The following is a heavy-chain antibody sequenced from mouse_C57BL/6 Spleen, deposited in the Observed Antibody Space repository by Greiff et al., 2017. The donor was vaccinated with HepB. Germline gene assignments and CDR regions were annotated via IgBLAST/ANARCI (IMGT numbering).Heavy chain of an antibody. D-gene: IGHD2-5*01. Sequence: QVQLQQSGTELVKPGASVKLSCKASGYTFTSYWMHWVKQRPGQGLEWIGHIKPSNGGPNYNEKFKSKATLTGDKSSRTAYMQLSSLTSEDSAVYYCARGYYSSYGGEAMDYWGQGTSVTVSS. CDR3: ARGYYSSYGGEAMDY. V-gene: IGHV1-53*01. J-gene: IGHJ4*01. CDR2: IKPSNGGP. CDR1: GYTFTSYW.